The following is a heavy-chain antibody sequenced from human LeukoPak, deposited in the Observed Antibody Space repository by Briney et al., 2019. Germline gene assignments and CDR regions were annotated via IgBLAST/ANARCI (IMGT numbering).Heavy chain of an antibody. D-gene: IGHD5-24*01. Sequence: GGSLRLSCAASGFTFSNAWMSWVRQAPGKGLEWVGRIKSKTDGGTTDYAAPVKGRFTISRDDSKNTLYLQMNSLRAEDTALYYCAKENEGDGYIYAFDIWGQGTMVTVSS. CDR1: GFTFSNAW. CDR3: AKENEGDGYIYAFDI. V-gene: IGHV3-15*05. J-gene: IGHJ3*02. CDR2: IKSKTDGGTT.